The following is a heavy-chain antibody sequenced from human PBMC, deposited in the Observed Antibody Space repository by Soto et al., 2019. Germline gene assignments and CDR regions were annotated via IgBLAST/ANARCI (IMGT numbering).Heavy chain of an antibody. CDR3: AIGTYSLESICYDGAFDI. D-gene: IGHD2-21*01. Sequence: SVKVSCKASGGSFSNYAVNWVRQAPGQGLEWMGGIIPIFDTTNNAQKFQGRVTITADESTSTAYMELSSLRSADTAVYYCAIGTYSLESICYDGAFDIWGQGTVVTVSS. V-gene: IGHV1-69*13. CDR1: GGSFSNYA. CDR2: IIPIFDTT. J-gene: IGHJ3*02.